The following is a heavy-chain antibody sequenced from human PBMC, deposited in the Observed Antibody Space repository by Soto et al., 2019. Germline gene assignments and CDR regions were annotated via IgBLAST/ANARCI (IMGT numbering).Heavy chain of an antibody. CDR3: ARAPTVTTWYAAVDI. V-gene: IGHV1-3*01. CDR2: MSADSGNT. D-gene: IGHD4-17*01. Sequence: ASVEVSCKASGYTFTNYVMYWVRQAPGQSLGWVGWMSADSGNTKYSQKFQGRVTLTRNTSVSTVFMELSSLRSEDTAVYFCARAPTVTTWYAAVDIWGQGTMVTVSS. CDR1: GYTFTNYV. J-gene: IGHJ3*02.